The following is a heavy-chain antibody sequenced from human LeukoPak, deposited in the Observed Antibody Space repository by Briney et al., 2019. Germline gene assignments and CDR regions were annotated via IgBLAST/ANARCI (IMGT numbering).Heavy chain of an antibody. CDR2: INHSGST. D-gene: IGHD6-13*01. J-gene: IGHJ6*02. CDR3: ASKTHSSSWYRIWGSGWPSYGMDV. Sequence: SETLSLTCAVYGGFFSGYYWSWIRQPPGKGLEWIGEINHSGSTNYNPSLKSRVTISVDTSKNQFSLKLSSVTAADTAVYYCASKTHSSSWYRIWGSGWPSYGMDVWGQGTTVTISS. CDR1: GGFFSGYY. V-gene: IGHV4-34*01.